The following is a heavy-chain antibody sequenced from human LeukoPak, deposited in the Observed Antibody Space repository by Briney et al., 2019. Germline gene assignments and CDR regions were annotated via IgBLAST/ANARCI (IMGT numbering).Heavy chain of an antibody. CDR2: IKQDGSEK. V-gene: IGHV3-7*03. J-gene: IGHJ6*03. CDR1: GFTFSSYW. CDR3: AKAVYGDYYYYMDV. D-gene: IGHD4-17*01. Sequence: GGSLRLSCAASGFTFSSYWMSWVRQAPGKGLEWVANIKQDGSEKYYVDSVKGRFTISRDNAKNSLYLQMNSLRAEDTAVYYCAKAVYGDYYYYMDVWGKGTTVTVSS.